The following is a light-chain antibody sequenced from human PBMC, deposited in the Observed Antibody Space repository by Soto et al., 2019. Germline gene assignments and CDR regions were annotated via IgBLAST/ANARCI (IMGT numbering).Light chain of an antibody. CDR2: DAS. CDR1: QSISRW. CDR3: QEYNYWHPIT. Sequence: DIQMTQSPSTLSASVGDRVTITCRASQSISRWLAWYQQKPGKAPKLLIYDASTLESGVPSGFSGSGSGTEFTLTITSLQSEDSAVYYCQEYNYWHPITFGGGTKVDI. J-gene: IGKJ4*01. V-gene: IGKV1-5*01.